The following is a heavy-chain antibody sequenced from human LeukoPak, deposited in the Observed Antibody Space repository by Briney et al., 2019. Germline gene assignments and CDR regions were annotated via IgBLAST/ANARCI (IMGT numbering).Heavy chain of an antibody. Sequence: GGSLRLSCAASGFTFSSYGMHWVRQAPGKGLEWVAFIRYDGSNKYYADSVKGRFTISRDNSKNTLYLQMNSLRAEDTAVYYCATYTYYYGSGSPDALDYWGQGTLVTVSS. D-gene: IGHD3-10*01. J-gene: IGHJ4*02. CDR2: IRYDGSNK. CDR1: GFTFSSYG. CDR3: ATYTYYYGSGSPDALDY. V-gene: IGHV3-30*02.